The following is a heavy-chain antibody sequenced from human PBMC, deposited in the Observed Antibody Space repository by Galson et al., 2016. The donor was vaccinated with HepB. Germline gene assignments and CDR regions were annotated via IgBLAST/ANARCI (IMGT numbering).Heavy chain of an antibody. V-gene: IGHV3-74*01. Sequence: SLRLSCAASGFTLSSYWMHWVRQAPGKGLVWVSRINSDGSTKNYADSVKGRFTISRDNAENTLYLQMNSLRAEDTAVYFCARTPGHNCGSHLDLWGQATLITVAS. CDR2: INSDGSTK. J-gene: IGHJ5*02. CDR1: GFTLSSYW. D-gene: IGHD5-18*01. CDR3: ARTPGHNCGSHLDL.